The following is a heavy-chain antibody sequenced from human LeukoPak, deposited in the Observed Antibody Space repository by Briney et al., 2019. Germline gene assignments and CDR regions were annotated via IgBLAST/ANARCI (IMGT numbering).Heavy chain of an antibody. CDR1: RFSISSGYY. CDR3: ARGVGPEFDY. D-gene: IGHD2-15*01. CDR2: IYHSGST. Sequence: SETLSLTCTVSRFSISSGYYWGWIRQPPGSGLEWIGSIYHSGSTYYNPSLKSRVTISVDTSKNQFSLKLSSVTAADTAVYYCARGVGPEFDYWGQGTLVTVSS. J-gene: IGHJ4*02. V-gene: IGHV4-38-2*02.